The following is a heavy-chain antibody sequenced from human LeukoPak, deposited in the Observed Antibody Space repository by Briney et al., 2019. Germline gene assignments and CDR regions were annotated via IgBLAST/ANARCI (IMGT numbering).Heavy chain of an antibody. CDR2: IYPSGNT. J-gene: IGHJ4*02. V-gene: IGHV4-61*02. Sequence: SETLSLTCTVSGDSISNSRHYWSWIRQPAGTALEWIGRIYPSGNTNYNPSLKSRVSISLDTSKNQFSLNLKSVTAADTAMYYCARPMVRGVTDKNFDYWGQGTLVTVSS. CDR1: GDSISNSRHY. D-gene: IGHD3-10*01. CDR3: ARPMVRGVTDKNFDY.